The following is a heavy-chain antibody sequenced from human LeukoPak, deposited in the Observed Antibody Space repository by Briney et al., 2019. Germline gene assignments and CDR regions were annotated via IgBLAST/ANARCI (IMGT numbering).Heavy chain of an antibody. CDR3: ARTGYSSSWYGDYYFDY. D-gene: IGHD6-13*01. V-gene: IGHV1-69*02. Sequence: GASVKVSCKASGGTFSSYTISWVRQAPGQGLEWTGRIIPILGIANYAQKFQGRVTITADKSTSTAYMELSSLRSEDTAVYYCARTGYSSSWYGDYYFDYWGQGTLVTVSS. CDR1: GGTFSSYT. J-gene: IGHJ4*02. CDR2: IIPILGIA.